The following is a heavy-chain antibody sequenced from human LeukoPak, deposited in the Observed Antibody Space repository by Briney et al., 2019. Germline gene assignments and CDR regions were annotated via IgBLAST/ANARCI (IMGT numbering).Heavy chain of an antibody. Sequence: SETLSLTCTASGGSVSGSYWNWIRQPAGRGLEWIGRIYSTGSTNYNPSLKSRVTMSVDTSKNQFSLKLFSVTAADTAVYYCARDLGGYNYGYSFDYWGQGTLVTVSS. CDR1: GGSVSGSY. CDR3: ARDLGGYNYGYSFDY. CDR2: IYSTGST. V-gene: IGHV4-4*07. D-gene: IGHD5-18*01. J-gene: IGHJ4*02.